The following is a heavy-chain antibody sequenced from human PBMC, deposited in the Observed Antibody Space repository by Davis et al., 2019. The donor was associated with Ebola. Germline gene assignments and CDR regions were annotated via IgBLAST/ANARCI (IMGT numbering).Heavy chain of an antibody. CDR1: GYTFTSYG. D-gene: IGHD2-2*01. J-gene: IGHJ5*02. V-gene: IGHV1-18*04. Sequence: ASVKVSCKASGYTFTSYGITWVRQAPGQGLEWMGWINPHNGNTNYAQNVQGRVTMTTDTSTSTAYMEVGSLKSDDTAVYYCARAAAAISFNWFDPWGQGTLVTVSS. CDR3: ARAAAAISFNWFDP. CDR2: INPHNGNT.